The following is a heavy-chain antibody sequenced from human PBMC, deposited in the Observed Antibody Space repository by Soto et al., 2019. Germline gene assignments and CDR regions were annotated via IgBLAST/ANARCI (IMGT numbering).Heavy chain of an antibody. D-gene: IGHD2-15*01. CDR1: GGTFSSYA. CDR3: ARSPLCSGGSCYSDRFDY. J-gene: IGHJ4*02. Sequence: QVQLVQSGAEVKKPGSSVKASCKASGGTFSSYAISWVRQAPGQGLEWMGGIIPIFGTANYAQKFQGRVTITADESTSTAYMELSSLRSEDTAVYYCARSPLCSGGSCYSDRFDYWGQGTLVTVSS. CDR2: IIPIFGTA. V-gene: IGHV1-69*12.